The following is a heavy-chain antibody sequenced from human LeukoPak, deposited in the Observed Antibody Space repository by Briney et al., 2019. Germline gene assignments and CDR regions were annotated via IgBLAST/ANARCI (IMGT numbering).Heavy chain of an antibody. CDR1: GGTFSSYA. Sequence: ASVKVSCKASGGTFSSYAISWVRQAPGQGLEWMGRIIPILGIANYAQKFQGRVTMTEDTSTDTAYMELSSLRSEDTAVYYCATGLSYYDSSGYYRVHAFDIWGQGTMVTVSS. CDR3: ATGLSYYDSSGYYRVHAFDI. V-gene: IGHV1-69*04. CDR2: IIPILGIA. J-gene: IGHJ3*02. D-gene: IGHD3-22*01.